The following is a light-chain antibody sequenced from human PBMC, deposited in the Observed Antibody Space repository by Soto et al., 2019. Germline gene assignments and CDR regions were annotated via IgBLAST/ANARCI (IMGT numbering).Light chain of an antibody. CDR2: EVS. V-gene: IGLV2-8*01. J-gene: IGLJ1*01. CDR1: SSDVGGYNY. CDR3: NSYSSSTSLPYV. Sequence: QSALTQPPSASGSPGQSVTISCTGTSSDVGGYNYVSWYQQHPGKAPKLMIYEVSKRPSGAPDRFSGSKSGNTASLTISALQAEDEADYFCNSYSSSTSLPYVFGTGTKLTVL.